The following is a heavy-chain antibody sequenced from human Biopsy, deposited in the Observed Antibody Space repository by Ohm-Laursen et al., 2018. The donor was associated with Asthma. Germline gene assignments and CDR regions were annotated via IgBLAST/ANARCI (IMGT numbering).Heavy chain of an antibody. D-gene: IGHD6-13*01. J-gene: IGHJ5*02. CDR2: INPNSGGT. V-gene: IGHV1-2*06. CDR1: GYTFIGCH. CDR3: ARGQKSAGDRWFDP. Sequence: ASSVKVSCKASGYTFIGCHIHWMRQAPGQGLEWMGRINPNSGGTNYAQKFQGRVTMTRDPSISTAYMEGSRLRSDDTAVYYCARGQKSAGDRWFDPWGPGTLVTVSS.